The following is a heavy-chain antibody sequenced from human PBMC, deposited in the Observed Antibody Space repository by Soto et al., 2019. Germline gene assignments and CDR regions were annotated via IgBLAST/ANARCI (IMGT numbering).Heavy chain of an antibody. CDR3: ASGGGGGYCSGGSCYSGFFDI. V-gene: IGHV3-21*01. D-gene: IGHD2-15*01. J-gene: IGHJ3*02. CDR1: GFTFSSYS. CDR2: ISSSSSYI. Sequence: EVQLVESGGGLVKPGGSLRLSCAASGFTFSSYSMNWVRQAPGKGLEWVSSISSSSSYIYYADSVKGRFTISRDNAKNSLYRQMNSLRAEDTAVYYCASGGGGGYCSGGSCYSGFFDIWGQGTMVTVSS.